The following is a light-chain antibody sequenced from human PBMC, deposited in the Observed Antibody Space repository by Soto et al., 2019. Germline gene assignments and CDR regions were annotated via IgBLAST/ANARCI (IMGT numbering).Light chain of an antibody. J-gene: IGKJ4*01. CDR1: QSVSSY. Sequence: EIVLTQSPATLSLSPGERATLSCRASQSVSSYLAWYHQKPGQAPRLLIYDASNRATGIPARFSGSGSGTDVTLTISSLEPEDFAVYYCQQRSNWPPLTFGGGPKVEIK. V-gene: IGKV3-11*01. CDR2: DAS. CDR3: QQRSNWPPLT.